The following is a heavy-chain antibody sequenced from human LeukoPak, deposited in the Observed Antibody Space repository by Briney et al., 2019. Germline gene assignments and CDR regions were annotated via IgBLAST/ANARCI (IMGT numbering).Heavy chain of an antibody. CDR1: ADTFSAYY. CDR3: AGGRGYGGNWGFDS. D-gene: IGHD4-23*01. Sequence: ASVKVSCKASADTFSAYYIHWVRQPPGQGLEWMGWSNPNSGATKSAQKFQGRVSTPRDSSINTAFMELNSLRSDDTAVYFCAGGRGYGGNWGFDSWGQGTLVTVSS. V-gene: IGHV1-2*02. CDR2: SNPNSGAT. J-gene: IGHJ4*02.